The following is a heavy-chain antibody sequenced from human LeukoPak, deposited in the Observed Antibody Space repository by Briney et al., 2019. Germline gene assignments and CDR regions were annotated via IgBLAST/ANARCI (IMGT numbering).Heavy chain of an antibody. J-gene: IGHJ4*02. V-gene: IGHV7-4-1*02. Sequence: GASVKVSCKASGYTFTSYAMNWVRQAPGQGLEWMGWINTNTGNPTYAQGFTGRFVFSLDTSVSTAYLQISSLKAEDTAVYYCARGSSENAYSSSWYYDYWGQGTLVTVSS. CDR3: ARGSSENAYSSSWYYDY. CDR1: GYTFTSYA. CDR2: INTNTGNP. D-gene: IGHD6-13*01.